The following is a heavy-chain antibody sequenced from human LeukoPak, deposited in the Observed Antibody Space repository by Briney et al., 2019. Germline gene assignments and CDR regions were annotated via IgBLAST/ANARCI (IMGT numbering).Heavy chain of an antibody. CDR3: AKDRYSNYGNWFDP. V-gene: IGHV3-23*01. D-gene: IGHD4-11*01. CDR1: GFTFSNYA. J-gene: IGHJ5*02. Sequence: KSGGSLRLSCAASGFTFSNYAMNWVRQAPGKGLEWGSGISGSGGSTYYADSVKGRFTISRDNSKNTMYLQMISLRAEDTAVYYCAKDRYSNYGNWFDPWGQGTLVTVFS. CDR2: ISGSGGST.